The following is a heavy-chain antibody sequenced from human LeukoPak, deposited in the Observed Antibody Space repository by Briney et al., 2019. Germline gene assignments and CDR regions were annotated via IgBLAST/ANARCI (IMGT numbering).Heavy chain of an antibody. J-gene: IGHJ6*03. CDR1: GYTFTSYY. D-gene: IGHD3-9*01. CDR2: INPSGGST. V-gene: IGHV1-46*01. Sequence: ASVKVSCKASGYTFTSYYMHWVQQAPGQGLEWMGIINPSGGSTSYAQKFQGRVTMTRNTSISTAYMELSSLRSEDTAVYYCARGIRYFDWLFLGDYYYYYMDVWGKGTTVTISS. CDR3: ARGIRYFDWLFLGDYYYYYMDV.